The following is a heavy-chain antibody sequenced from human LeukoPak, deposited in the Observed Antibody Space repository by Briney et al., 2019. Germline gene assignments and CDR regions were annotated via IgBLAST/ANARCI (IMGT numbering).Heavy chain of an antibody. Sequence: GGSLRLSSAASGFTFSSYSMNWVRHAPGKGLEWVSSISSSSRYIYYADSRTDPPTPSRDNSKNILYLQMGSLRAEDTAVYYCAKKAPDGRFCSGNSCYFDHWGQGTLVTVSS. CDR2: ISSSSRYI. D-gene: IGHD2-15*01. CDR1: GFTFSSYS. V-gene: IGHV3-21*01. CDR3: AKKAPDGRFCSGNSCYFDH. J-gene: IGHJ4*02.